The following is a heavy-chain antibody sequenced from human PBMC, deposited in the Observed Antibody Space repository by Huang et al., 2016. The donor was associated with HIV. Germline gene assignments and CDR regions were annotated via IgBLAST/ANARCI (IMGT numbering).Heavy chain of an antibody. V-gene: IGHV3-74*01. Sequence: EVHLVESGGGLVQPGGSLRLSCAASAFTFSNYWMHWVRQVPGKGLVWVSRIENDGSITTYADAVKGRVTISRDNDKNTVFLQMNSLRVEDTAVYYCVRVGGYSSPLGYWGQGTLVTVSS. J-gene: IGHJ4*02. CDR2: IENDGSIT. D-gene: IGHD5-18*01. CDR3: VRVGGYSSPLGY. CDR1: AFTFSNYW.